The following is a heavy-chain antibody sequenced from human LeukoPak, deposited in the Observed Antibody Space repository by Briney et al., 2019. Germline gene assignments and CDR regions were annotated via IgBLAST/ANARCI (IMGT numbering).Heavy chain of an antibody. V-gene: IGHV1-18*01. CDR1: GYTFTSYG. J-gene: IGHJ4*02. Sequence: ASVKASCKASGYTFTSYGISWVRQAPGQGLEWMGWISAYNGNTNYAQKLQGRVTMTTDTSTSTAYMELRSLRSDDTAVYYCARDPDYSSSSYYFDYWGQGTLVTVSS. CDR3: ARDPDYSSSSYYFDY. D-gene: IGHD6-13*01. CDR2: ISAYNGNT.